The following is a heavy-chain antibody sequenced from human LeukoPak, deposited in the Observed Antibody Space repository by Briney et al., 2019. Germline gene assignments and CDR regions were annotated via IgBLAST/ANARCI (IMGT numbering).Heavy chain of an antibody. V-gene: IGHV3-23*01. CDR1: GFTFSSYA. J-gene: IGHJ6*03. D-gene: IGHD6-6*01. Sequence: PGGSLRLSCAASGFTFSSYAMHWVRQAPGKGLEWVSGISGSGDSTHYADSVKGRFTISRDNSKNTLYLQMNSLRAEDTAVYYCAKGSSSSDRYYYYMDVWGKGTTVTVSS. CDR2: ISGSGDST. CDR3: AKGSSSSDRYYYYMDV.